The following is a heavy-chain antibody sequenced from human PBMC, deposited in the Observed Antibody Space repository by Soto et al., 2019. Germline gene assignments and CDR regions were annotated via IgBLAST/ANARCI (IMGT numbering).Heavy chain of an antibody. Sequence: GGSLRLSCAASGFTFSSYWMHWVRQAPGKGLVWVSRINSDGSSTSYADSVKGRFTISRDNAKNTLYLQMNSLRAEDTAVYYCARVPSRGYYDSSGYRYFDYWGQGTLVTVSS. CDR2: INSDGSST. J-gene: IGHJ4*02. V-gene: IGHV3-74*01. CDR1: GFTFSSYW. CDR3: ARVPSRGYYDSSGYRYFDY. D-gene: IGHD3-22*01.